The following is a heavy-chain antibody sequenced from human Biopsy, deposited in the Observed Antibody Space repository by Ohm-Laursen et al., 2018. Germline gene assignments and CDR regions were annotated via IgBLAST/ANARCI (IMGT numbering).Heavy chain of an antibody. CDR3: ARDRGYYSDRTVPGYFDL. J-gene: IGHJ2*01. Sequence: TLSLTCSVSGASVSSDYWSWIRQPAGKGLEWIGRTYISGRTDYNPSLQSRVTISVDTSKNHFSLRLRSVTPADTAIYYCARDRGYYSDRTVPGYFDLWGRGTLVTVSS. CDR2: TYISGRT. CDR1: GASVSSDY. D-gene: IGHD3-22*01. V-gene: IGHV4-4*07.